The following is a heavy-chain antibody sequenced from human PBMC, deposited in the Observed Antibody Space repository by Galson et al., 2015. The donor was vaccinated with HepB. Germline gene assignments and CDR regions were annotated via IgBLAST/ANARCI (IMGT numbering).Heavy chain of an antibody. Sequence: SETLSLTCTVSGGSISSYYWSWIRQPPGKGLEWIGYIYYSGSTNYNPSLKSRVTISVDTSKNQFSLKLSSVTAADTAVYYCAGGYSSSPRHYYYGMDVWGQGTTVTVSS. CDR3: AGGYSSSPRHYYYGMDV. D-gene: IGHD6-13*01. CDR1: GGSISSYY. J-gene: IGHJ6*02. V-gene: IGHV4-59*08. CDR2: IYYSGST.